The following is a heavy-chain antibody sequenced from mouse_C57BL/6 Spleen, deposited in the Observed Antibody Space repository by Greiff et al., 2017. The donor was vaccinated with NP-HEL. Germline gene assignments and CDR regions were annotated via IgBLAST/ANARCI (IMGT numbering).Heavy chain of an antibody. CDR3: ARGKDWDRGGFDY. CDR2: IHPNSGST. J-gene: IGHJ2*01. CDR1: GYTFTSYW. V-gene: IGHV1-64*01. D-gene: IGHD4-1*01. Sequence: QVQLQQPGAELVKPGASVKLSCKASGYTFTSYWMHWVKQRPGQGLEWIGMIHPNSGSTNYNEKFKSKATLTVDKSSSTAYMQLSSLTSEDSAVYYCARGKDWDRGGFDYWGQGNTLTVSS.